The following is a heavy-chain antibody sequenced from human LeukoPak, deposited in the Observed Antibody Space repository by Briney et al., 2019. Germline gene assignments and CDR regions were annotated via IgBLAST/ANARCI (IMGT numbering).Heavy chain of an antibody. CDR2: IKFNGGRT. D-gene: IGHD5-18*01. CDR3: ARGIQLWLRDLYYFDY. CDR1: GFNFDDYG. J-gene: IGHJ4*02. Sequence: GGSLRLSCAVFGFNFDDYGMSWVRQRPGKGLEWVAGIKFNGGRTGDADSVKGRFTISRDNAKNSLYLQMNSLRAEDTAVYYCARGIQLWLRDLYYFDYWGQGTLVTVSS. V-gene: IGHV3-20*04.